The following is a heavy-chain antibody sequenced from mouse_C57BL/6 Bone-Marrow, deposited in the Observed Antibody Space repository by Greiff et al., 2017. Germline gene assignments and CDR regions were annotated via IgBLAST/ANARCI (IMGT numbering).Heavy chain of an antibody. D-gene: IGHD4-1*01. J-gene: IGHJ4*01. V-gene: IGHV1-82*01. CDR1: GYAFSSSW. CDR2: IYPGDGDT. Sequence: VQRVESGPELVKPGASVKISCKASGYAFSSSWMNWVKQRPGKGLEWIGRIYPGDGDTNYNGKFKGKATLTADKSSSTAYMQLSSLTSEDSAVYFCARKLGGVYYAMDYWGQGTSVTVSS. CDR3: ARKLGGVYYAMDY.